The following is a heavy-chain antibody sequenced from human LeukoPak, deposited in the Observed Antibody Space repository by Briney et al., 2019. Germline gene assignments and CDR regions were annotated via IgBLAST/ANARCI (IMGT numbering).Heavy chain of an antibody. J-gene: IGHJ3*02. CDR1: GFTVSNY. D-gene: IGHD6-19*01. V-gene: IGHV3-66*01. Sequence: GGSLRLSCAASGFTVSNYMSWVRQGPGKGLEWVSVIYTAGSTYYADSVKGRFTISRDNSKNTLYLQMNSLRAEDTAVYYCAREREDSGLAFDIWGQGTMVTVSS. CDR3: AREREDSGLAFDI. CDR2: IYTAGST.